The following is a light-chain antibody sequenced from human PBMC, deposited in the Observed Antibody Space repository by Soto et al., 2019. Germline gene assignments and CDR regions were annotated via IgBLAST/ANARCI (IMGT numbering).Light chain of an antibody. CDR3: QQRSNWLT. CDR1: QSVSTY. V-gene: IGKV3-11*01. J-gene: IGKJ3*01. CDR2: DAS. Sequence: EIVLTQSPATLSWSPGERATLSCRASQSVSTYLAWYQQKPGQAPRLLIYDASNRATGIPARFSGSGSGTDFTLTISSLEPEDFAVYYCQQRSNWLTFGPGTKVDIK.